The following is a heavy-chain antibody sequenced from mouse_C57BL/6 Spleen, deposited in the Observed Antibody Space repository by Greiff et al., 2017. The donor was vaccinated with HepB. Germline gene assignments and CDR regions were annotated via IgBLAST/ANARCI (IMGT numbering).Heavy chain of an antibody. CDR3: AVDGNSAWFAY. Sequence: EVKLVESGEGLVKPGGSLKLSCAASGFTFSSYAMSWVRQTPEKRLEWVAYISSGGDYIYYADTVKGRFTISRDNARNTLYLQLSSLKSEDTAMYYCAVDGNSAWFAYWGQGTLVTVSA. D-gene: IGHD2-1*01. CDR2: ISSGGDYI. V-gene: IGHV5S21*01. CDR1: GFTFSSYA. J-gene: IGHJ3*01.